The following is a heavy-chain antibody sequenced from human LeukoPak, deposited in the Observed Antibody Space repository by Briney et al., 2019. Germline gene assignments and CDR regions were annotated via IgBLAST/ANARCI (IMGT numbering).Heavy chain of an antibody. CDR2: ISGSGGST. J-gene: IGHJ4*02. CDR1: GFTFSSYA. V-gene: IGHV3-23*01. CDR3: ARGRWVEDTSGQFDY. D-gene: IGHD6-19*01. Sequence: GGSLRLSCAASGFTFSSYAMSWVRQAPGKGLEWVPAISGSGGSTYYADSVKGRFTISRNNSKNTLYLQMNSLRAEDTAVYYCARGRWVEDTSGQFDYWGQGTLVTVSS.